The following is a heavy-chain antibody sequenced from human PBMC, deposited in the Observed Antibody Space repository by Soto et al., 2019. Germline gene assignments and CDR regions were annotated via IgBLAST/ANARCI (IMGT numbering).Heavy chain of an antibody. CDR2: ISYDGSNK. CDR1: GFTFSSYA. D-gene: IGHD3-3*01. V-gene: IGHV3-30*18. CDR3: AKDVRFLEWLLSY. J-gene: IGHJ4*02. Sequence: GGSLRLSCAASGFTFSSYAMSWVRQAPGKGLEWVAVISYDGSNKYYADSVKGRFTISRDNSKNTLYLQMNSLRAEDTAVYYCAKDVRFLEWLLSYWGQGTLVTVSS.